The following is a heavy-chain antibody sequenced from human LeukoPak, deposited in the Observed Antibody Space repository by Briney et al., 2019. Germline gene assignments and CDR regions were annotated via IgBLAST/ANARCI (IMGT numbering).Heavy chain of an antibody. D-gene: IGHD3-22*01. V-gene: IGHV1-8*01. J-gene: IGHJ3*02. Sequence: ASVKDSCKASGYTFTSYDINWVRQATGQGLEWMGWMNPNSGNTGYAQKFQGRVTMTRNTSISTAYMELSSLRSEDTAVYYCARGQYYYDSSGYYYLDAFDIWGQGTMVTVSS. CDR2: MNPNSGNT. CDR1: GYTFTSYD. CDR3: ARGQYYYDSSGYYYLDAFDI.